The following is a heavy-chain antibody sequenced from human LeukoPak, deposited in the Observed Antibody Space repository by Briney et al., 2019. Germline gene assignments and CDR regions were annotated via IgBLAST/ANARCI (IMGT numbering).Heavy chain of an antibody. V-gene: IGHV3-30*18. D-gene: IGHD3-22*01. J-gene: IGHJ4*02. CDR3: AKSSGYYQNLDY. CDR2: ISFDGSDK. Sequence: GGSLRLSCAASGFTFSTYGMHWVRQAPGKGLEWVAVISFDGSDKYYADSVKGRFTISRDNSKNTLYLQMNSLRAEDTAVYYCAKSSGYYQNLDYWGQGTLVTVSS. CDR1: GFTFSTYG.